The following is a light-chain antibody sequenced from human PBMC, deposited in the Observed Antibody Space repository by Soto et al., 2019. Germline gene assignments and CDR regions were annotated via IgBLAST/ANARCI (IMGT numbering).Light chain of an antibody. CDR2: AAS. CDR3: QQSYSTGVT. J-gene: IGKJ1*01. CDR1: QSISSY. V-gene: IGKV1-39*01. Sequence: DIQMTQSPSSLSASVGDRVTITCRASQSISSYLNWYQQKPGKAPKLLIYAASSLQSGVPLRFSGSGSGTDFTLTISSLQPEDFATYYCQQSYSTGVTFGQGTKVEIK.